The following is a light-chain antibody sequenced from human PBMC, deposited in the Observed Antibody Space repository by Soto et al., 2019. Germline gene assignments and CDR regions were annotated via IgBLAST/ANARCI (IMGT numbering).Light chain of an antibody. CDR1: RSNIGSNY. V-gene: IGLV1-47*01. Sequence: QSVLTQPPSASGTPGQRVTISCSGNRSNIGSNYVFWYQQFPGAAPKLLIYSNNQRPSEVPARFSASKSGTSASLVISGLRSEDEADYYCAAWDDSLSGRLFGGGTKLTV. CDR2: SNN. CDR3: AAWDDSLSGRL. J-gene: IGLJ3*02.